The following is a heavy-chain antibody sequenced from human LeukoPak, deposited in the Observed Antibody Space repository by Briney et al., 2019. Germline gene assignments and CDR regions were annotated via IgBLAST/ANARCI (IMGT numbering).Heavy chain of an antibody. J-gene: IGHJ4*02. Sequence: SSETLSLTCTVTGAPIDTYYWSWVRQPAGKGLEWIGRMYTRGRSHYSPSLERRLTMSVDTSKNQFSLKLTSVTAADTAVYYCANGGNSGGYFEDWGQGTLVTVSS. V-gene: IGHV4-4*07. D-gene: IGHD1-26*01. CDR1: GAPIDTYY. CDR3: ANGGNSGGYFED. CDR2: MYTRGRS.